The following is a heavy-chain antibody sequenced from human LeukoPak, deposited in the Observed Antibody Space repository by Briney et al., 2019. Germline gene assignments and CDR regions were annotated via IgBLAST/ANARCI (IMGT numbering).Heavy chain of an antibody. CDR1: GYTFTSYG. D-gene: IGHD6-19*01. CDR3: ARVSSGWTLGVYYYYGMDV. CDR2: ISAYNGNT. V-gene: IGHV1-18*01. Sequence: ASVKVPCEASGYTFTSYGISWVRQAPGQGLEWMGWISAYNGNTNYAQKLQGRVTMTTDTSTSTAYMELRSLRSDDTAVYYCARVSSGWTLGVYYYYGMDVWGQGTTVTVSS. J-gene: IGHJ6*02.